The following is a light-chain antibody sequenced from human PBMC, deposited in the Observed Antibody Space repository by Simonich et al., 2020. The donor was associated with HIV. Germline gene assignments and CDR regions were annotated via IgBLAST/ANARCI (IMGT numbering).Light chain of an antibody. V-gene: IGKV1-39*01. CDR3: QQYYETPFT. J-gene: IGKJ3*01. CDR2: AAS. CDR1: QSIRSY. Sequence: DIQMTQSPSSLPASVGDRVTITCRASQSIRSYLNWYQQKPGKDPKLLIYAASSLQSGVPSRFSGSGSGTDFTLTISSLQAEDVAVYYCQQYYETPFTFGPGTKVDIK.